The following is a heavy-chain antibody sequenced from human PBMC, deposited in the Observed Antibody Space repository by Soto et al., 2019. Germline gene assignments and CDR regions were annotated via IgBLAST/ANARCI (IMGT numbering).Heavy chain of an antibody. D-gene: IGHD3-22*01. CDR3: ARDKYYDSSGYYHLDY. CDR2: IWYDGSNK. CDR1: GFTFSSYG. Sequence: QVQLVESGGGVVQPGRSLRLSCAASGFTFSSYGMHWVRQAPGKGLEWVAVIWYDGSNKYYADSVKGRFTISRDNSKNMLYLQMNSLRAEDTAVYYCARDKYYDSSGYYHLDYWGQGTLVTVSS. J-gene: IGHJ4*02. V-gene: IGHV3-33*01.